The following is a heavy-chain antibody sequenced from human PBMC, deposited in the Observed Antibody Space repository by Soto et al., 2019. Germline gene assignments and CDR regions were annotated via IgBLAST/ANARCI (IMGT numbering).Heavy chain of an antibody. CDR3: ATRITIFGVVIGSRSGMDV. Sequence: PGGSLRLSCAASGFTFSSYAMSWVRQAPGKGLEWVSVISGSGGRTYYADSVKGRFTISRDNAKNTLYLQMNSLRAEDTAVYYCATRITIFGVVIGSRSGMDVWGQGTTVTVSS. D-gene: IGHD3-3*01. CDR2: ISGSGGRT. J-gene: IGHJ6*02. CDR1: GFTFSSYA. V-gene: IGHV3-23*01.